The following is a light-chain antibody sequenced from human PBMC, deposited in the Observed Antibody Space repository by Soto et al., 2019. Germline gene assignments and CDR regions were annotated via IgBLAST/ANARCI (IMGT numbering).Light chain of an antibody. V-gene: IGKV3-15*01. Sequence: IVMTQSPAILSVSPGERVTLSCRASQSVSRHFAWYRQKPGQAPTLLIYGASTRATGIPDRFSGSGSGTEVTLTISSLQSEDFAGYYCQQYNNWPYTFGQGTKLEIK. CDR2: GAS. CDR3: QQYNNWPYT. CDR1: QSVSRH. J-gene: IGKJ2*01.